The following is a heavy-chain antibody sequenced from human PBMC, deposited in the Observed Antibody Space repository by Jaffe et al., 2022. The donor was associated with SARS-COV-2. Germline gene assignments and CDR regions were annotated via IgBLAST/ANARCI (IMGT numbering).Heavy chain of an antibody. V-gene: IGHV4-61*02. CDR3: ARVAGYYGSGSYLDV. J-gene: IGHJ6*02. D-gene: IGHD3-10*01. Sequence: QVQLQESGPGLVKPSQTLSLTCTVSGGSISSGSYYWSWIRQPAGKGLEWIGRIYTSGSTNYNPSLKSRVTISVDTSKNQFSLKLSSVTAADTAVYYCARVAGYYGSGSYLDVWGQGTTVTVSS. CDR2: IYTSGST. CDR1: GGSISSGSYY.